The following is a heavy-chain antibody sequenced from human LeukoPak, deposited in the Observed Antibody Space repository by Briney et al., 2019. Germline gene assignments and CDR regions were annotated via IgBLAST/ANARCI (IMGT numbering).Heavy chain of an antibody. J-gene: IGHJ4*02. CDR2: ISYDASDT. D-gene: IGHD1-26*01. CDR3: AKAGLDGDTTYFDY. Sequence: PGGSLRLSCAASGFTFSAYGIHWVRQAPGKGLEWVALISYDASDTYYADSVKGRFTISRDNSKNALYVQMDSLRAEDTAVYYCAKAGLDGDTTYFDYWGQGTLVTVSS. V-gene: IGHV3-30*18. CDR1: GFTFSAYG.